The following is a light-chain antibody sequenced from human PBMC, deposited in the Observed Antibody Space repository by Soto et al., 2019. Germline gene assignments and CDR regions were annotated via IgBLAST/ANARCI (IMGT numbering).Light chain of an antibody. J-gene: IGLJ2*01. V-gene: IGLV2-11*01. CDR3: CSYAGSSSFRVL. CDR2: DVT. CDR1: XXXXXXXNY. Sequence: QSALTQPRSVSGSPGQSVTXSXTXXXXXXXXXNYVSWYQQHPGKAPKLIIYDVTKRPSGVPDRFSGSKSGNTASLIISGLQAADEAEYYCCCCSYAGSSSFRVLFGGGTQLTVL.